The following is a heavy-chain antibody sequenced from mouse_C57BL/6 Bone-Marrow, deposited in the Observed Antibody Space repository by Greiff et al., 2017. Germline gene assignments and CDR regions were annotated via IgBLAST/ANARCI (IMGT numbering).Heavy chain of an antibody. V-gene: IGHV1-52*01. CDR3: ARGRLFWFAY. CDR1: GYTFTSSW. Sequence: QVQLQQSGAELVRPGSSVKLSCKASGYTFTSSWMHWVKQRPIQGLEWIGNIYPSDSDTHYNQKFKDKATLTVDKSSSTAYMQLSSLASEDSAVXDCARGRLFWFAYWGQGTLVTVSA. D-gene: IGHD1-1*01. J-gene: IGHJ3*01. CDR2: IYPSDSDT.